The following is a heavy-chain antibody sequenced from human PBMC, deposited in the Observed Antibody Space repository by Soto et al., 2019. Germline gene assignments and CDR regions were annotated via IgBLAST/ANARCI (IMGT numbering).Heavy chain of an antibody. CDR2: IYYSGST. V-gene: IGHV4-30-4*01. D-gene: IGHD4-17*01. CDR1: GGSISSGDYY. J-gene: IGHJ4*02. Sequence: QVQLQESGPGLVKPSQTLSLTCTVSGGSISSGDYYWSWIRQPPGKGLEWIGYIYYSGSTYYNPSLKGRVTISVDTSKNQFSLKLSSVTAADTAVYYCARETGDDYGDFDYWGQGTLVTVSS. CDR3: ARETGDDYGDFDY.